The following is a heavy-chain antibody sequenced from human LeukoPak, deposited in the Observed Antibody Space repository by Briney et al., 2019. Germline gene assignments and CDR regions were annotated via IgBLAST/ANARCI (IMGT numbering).Heavy chain of an antibody. CDR3: ASAGIDRWELLTHAFDI. CDR1: GGTFSSYV. J-gene: IGHJ3*02. D-gene: IGHD1-26*01. CDR2: INVYNGNT. Sequence: ASVKVSCKASGGTFSSYVITWVRQAPGQGLEWMGWINVYNGNTNNAQKLQGRVTMTTDTSTSTAYMELRSLRSDDTAVYYCASAGIDRWELLTHAFDIWGQGTMVTVSS. V-gene: IGHV1-18*01.